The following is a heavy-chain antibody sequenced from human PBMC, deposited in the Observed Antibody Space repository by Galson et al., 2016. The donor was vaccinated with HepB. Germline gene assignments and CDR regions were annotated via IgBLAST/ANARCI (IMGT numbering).Heavy chain of an antibody. J-gene: IGHJ6*02. CDR1: GDSISDYF. D-gene: IGHD2-8*01. Sequence: SETLSLTCTVSGDSISDYFWSWIRQPPGKGLEWIGYIHDNGRTTYSPSLKSRATISVDTSKSQFSLKLNSVTPADTAVYYCSRHRGENNGYGDYYYYYGLDGWGQGTTVIVSS. CDR2: IHDNGRT. CDR3: SRHRGENNGYGDYYYYYGLDG. V-gene: IGHV4-59*08.